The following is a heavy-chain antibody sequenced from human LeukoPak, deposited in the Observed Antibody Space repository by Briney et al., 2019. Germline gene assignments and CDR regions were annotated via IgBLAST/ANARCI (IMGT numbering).Heavy chain of an antibody. J-gene: IGHJ4*02. V-gene: IGHV1-46*01. CDR2: INPSGGST. CDR3: ARDWAPHDYSNYHPRYAY. D-gene: IGHD4-11*01. Sequence: ASVKVSCKASGYTFTSYYMHWVRQAPGQGLEWMGIINPSGGSTSYAQKFQGRVTMTRDTSTSTVYMELSSLRSEDTAVYYCARDWAPHDYSNYHPRYAYWGQGTLVTVSS. CDR1: GYTFTSYY.